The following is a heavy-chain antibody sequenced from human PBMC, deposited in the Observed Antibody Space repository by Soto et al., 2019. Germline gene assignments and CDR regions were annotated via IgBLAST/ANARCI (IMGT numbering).Heavy chain of an antibody. J-gene: IGHJ4*02. CDR1: GYTFTGYY. Sequence: ASVKVSCKASGYTFTGYYMHWVRQAPGQGLEWMGWINPNSGGTNYAQKFQGRVTMTRDTSISTAYMELSRLRSDDTAVYYCARVSIRYCSSTSCYPGYWGQGALVTVSS. V-gene: IGHV1-2*02. CDR3: ARVSIRYCSSTSCYPGY. CDR2: INPNSGGT. D-gene: IGHD2-2*01.